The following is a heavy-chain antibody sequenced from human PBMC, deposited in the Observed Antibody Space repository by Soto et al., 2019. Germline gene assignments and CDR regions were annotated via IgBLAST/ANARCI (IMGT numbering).Heavy chain of an antibody. D-gene: IGHD3-10*01. CDR2: IYYSGST. Sequence: SETLSLTCTVSGGSISSSSYYWGWIRQPPGKGLEWIGSIYYSGSTYYNPSLKGRVTISVDTSKNQFSLKLSSVTAADTAVYYCARLMLWFGDTSRHFDYWGQGTLVTVSS. CDR3: ARLMLWFGDTSRHFDY. V-gene: IGHV4-39*01. J-gene: IGHJ4*02. CDR1: GGSISSSSYY.